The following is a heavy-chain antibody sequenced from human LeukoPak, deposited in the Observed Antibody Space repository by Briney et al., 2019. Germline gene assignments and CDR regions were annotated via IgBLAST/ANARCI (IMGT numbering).Heavy chain of an antibody. CDR3: AKAAGFEWLGYYFDY. CDR2: IRYDGSNK. CDR1: GFTFSSYG. V-gene: IGHV3-30*02. D-gene: IGHD5-12*01. J-gene: IGHJ4*02. Sequence: GGSLRLSCAASGFTFSSYGMHWVRQAPGKGLEWVAFIRYDGSNKYYADSVKGRFTISRDNSKNTLYLQMNSLRAEDTAVYYCAKAAGFEWLGYYFDYWGQGTLVTVSS.